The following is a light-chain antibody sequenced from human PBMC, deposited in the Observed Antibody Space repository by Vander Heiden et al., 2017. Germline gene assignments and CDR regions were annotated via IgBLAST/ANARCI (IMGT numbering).Light chain of an antibody. V-gene: IGKV4-1*01. CDR1: QSVLYSSNNKND. CDR2: WAS. Sequence: DIVMTQSPDSLAVSLGERATINCKSSQSVLYSSNNKNDLAWYQQKPGQPPKLLIYWASTRESGVPDRFSGSGSGTDFTLTISSLQAEDVAVYYLQQYYSTPSFGQGTKVEIK. J-gene: IGKJ1*01. CDR3: QQYYSTPS.